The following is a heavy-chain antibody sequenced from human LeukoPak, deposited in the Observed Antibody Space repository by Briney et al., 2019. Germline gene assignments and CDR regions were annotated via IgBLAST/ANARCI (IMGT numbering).Heavy chain of an antibody. V-gene: IGHV1-69*05. CDR2: IIPIFGTA. D-gene: IGHD6-13*01. Sequence: SVKVSCKASGGTFSSYAISWVRQAPGQGLEWMGRIIPIFGTANYAQKFQGRVTITTDESTSTAYMELSSLRSEDTAVCYCAREGIAAAGRRTLDYWGQGTLVTVSS. CDR1: GGTFSSYA. CDR3: AREGIAAAGRRTLDY. J-gene: IGHJ4*02.